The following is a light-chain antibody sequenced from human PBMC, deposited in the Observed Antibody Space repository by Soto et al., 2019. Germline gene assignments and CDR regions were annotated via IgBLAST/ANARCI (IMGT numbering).Light chain of an antibody. CDR3: HQYNNFWT. J-gene: IGKJ1*01. CDR2: GAS. V-gene: IGKV3-15*01. CDR1: QNIHNH. Sequence: EIVMSQSPATLSVSPGERVTLSCRASQNIHNHMSWFLQKPGQSPRLLIYGASTRATGIPARFSGSGSGTEFTLTISSLQSEDFGLYYCHQYNNFWTFGQGTKVDIK.